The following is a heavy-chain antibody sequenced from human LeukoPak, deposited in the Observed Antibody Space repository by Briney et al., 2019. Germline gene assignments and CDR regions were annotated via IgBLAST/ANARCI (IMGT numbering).Heavy chain of an antibody. CDR1: GYSFSSYW. V-gene: IGHV5-51*01. CDR2: MYPGDSDS. D-gene: IGHD2-8*01. CDR3: ARHESCSNGVCYQINS. Sequence: GESLKISCKGSGYSFSSYWIGWVRQMSGKGLEWMGIMYPGDSDSRYSPSFQGQVTISADKSTNTAYLKWNSLKASDTAMYYCARHESCSNGVCYQINSWGQGTLVTVSS. J-gene: IGHJ4*02.